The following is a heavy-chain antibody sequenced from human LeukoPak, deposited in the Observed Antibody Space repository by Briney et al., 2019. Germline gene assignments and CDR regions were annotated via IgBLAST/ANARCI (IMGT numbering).Heavy chain of an antibody. D-gene: IGHD3-9*01. CDR3: ARGHYDVLAASYKWTPDY. CDR2: ISSSGSTI. CDR1: GFTFSDYY. Sequence: PGGSLRLSCAASGFTFSDYYMSWIRQAPGKGLEWVSYISSSGSTIYYADSVKGRFTTSRDNAKNSLSLQLNSLRVEDTAVYYCARGHYDVLAASYKWTPDYWGQGSLVTVCS. J-gene: IGHJ4*02. V-gene: IGHV3-11*04.